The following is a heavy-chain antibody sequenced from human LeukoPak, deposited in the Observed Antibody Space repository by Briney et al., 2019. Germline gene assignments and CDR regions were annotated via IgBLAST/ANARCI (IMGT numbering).Heavy chain of an antibody. D-gene: IGHD1-26*01. CDR2: IYPGDSDT. CDR1: GYSFTNYW. V-gene: IGHV5-51*01. Sequence: GEYLKISFKGSGYSFTNYWIGWVRQMPGKGLEWMGIIYPGDSDTRYIPSFQGQVTISADKSINTAYLQWSSLKASDTAMYYCARRVDSYWFFDYWGQGTLVTVSS. CDR3: ARRVDSYWFFDY. J-gene: IGHJ4*02.